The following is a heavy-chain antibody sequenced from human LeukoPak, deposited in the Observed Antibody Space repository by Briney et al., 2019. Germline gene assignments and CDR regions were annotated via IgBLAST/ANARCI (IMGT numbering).Heavy chain of an antibody. CDR1: GFTVSSNY. CDR2: IYSGGST. D-gene: IGHD4-17*01. J-gene: IGHJ4*02. CDR3: AREIHYGEPDY. Sequence: PGGSLRLSCAASGFTVSSNYMSWVRQAPGKGLEWVSVIYSGGSTYYADSVKGRFTISRDNSKNTLYLRINSLRIEDTAAYYCAREIHYGEPDYWGQGTLVTVSS. V-gene: IGHV3-53*01.